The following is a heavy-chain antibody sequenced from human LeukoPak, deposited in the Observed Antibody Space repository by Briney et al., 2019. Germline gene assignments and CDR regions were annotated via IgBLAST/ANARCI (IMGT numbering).Heavy chain of an antibody. V-gene: IGHV4-59*01. CDR2: ISYSGGT. D-gene: IGHD3-22*01. Sequence: SETLSLTCTVSGGSINSYYWSWIRQPPGKGLDWIGYISYSGGTNYNPSLRSRVTISVDTSENQFSLKLTSVTAADTAVYYCARWDYSDSSAYSALDIWGQGTMVTVSS. CDR1: GGSINSYY. CDR3: ARWDYSDSSAYSALDI. J-gene: IGHJ3*02.